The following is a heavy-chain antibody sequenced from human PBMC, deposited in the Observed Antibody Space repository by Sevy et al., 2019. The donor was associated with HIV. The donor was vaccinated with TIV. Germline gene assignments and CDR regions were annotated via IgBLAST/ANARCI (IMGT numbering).Heavy chain of an antibody. V-gene: IGHV3-48*03. J-gene: IGHJ6*03. CDR1: GFTFSSYE. CDR2: ISSSGSTI. CDR3: ARSGSDIVVVPAAMRRYYYYYYMDV. D-gene: IGHD2-2*01. Sequence: GGSLRLSCAASGFTFSSYEMNWVRQAPGNGLEWVSYISSSGSTIYYADSVKGRFTISRDNAKNSLYLQMNSPRAEDTAVYYCARSGSDIVVVPAAMRRYYYYYYMDVWGKGTTVTVSS.